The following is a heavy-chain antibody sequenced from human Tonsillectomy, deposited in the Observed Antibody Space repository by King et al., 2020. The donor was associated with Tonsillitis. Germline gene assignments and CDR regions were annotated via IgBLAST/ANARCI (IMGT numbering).Heavy chain of an antibody. Sequence: QLVQSGAEVKKPGASVKVSYKASGYTFTSYYMHWVRHAPGQGLEGMGIINPSWGGTRYAKKFQGRGPMTRETSTSTVYMELSSLRSEDTAPYYCAREGNWNDLRTWGQGTLVTVSS. V-gene: IGHV1-46*03. D-gene: IGHD1-1*01. CDR2: INPSWGGT. CDR3: AREGNWNDLRT. CDR1: GYTFTSYY. J-gene: IGHJ5*02.